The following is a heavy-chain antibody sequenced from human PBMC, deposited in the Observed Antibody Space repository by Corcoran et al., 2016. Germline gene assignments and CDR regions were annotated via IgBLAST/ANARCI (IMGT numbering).Heavy chain of an antibody. CDR2: INPNSGGT. CDR1: GYTFTGYY. V-gene: IGHV1-2*02. D-gene: IGHD3-10*01. Sequence: QVQLVQSGAEVKKPGASVKVSCKASGYTFTGYYMHWVRQAPGQGLEWMGWINPNSGGTNYAQKFQGRVTMTRDTSISTAYMELSRLRSDDTAVYYCARGLVIWFGESQSGYYFDYWGQGTLVTVSS. J-gene: IGHJ4*02. CDR3: ARGLVIWFGESQSGYYFDY.